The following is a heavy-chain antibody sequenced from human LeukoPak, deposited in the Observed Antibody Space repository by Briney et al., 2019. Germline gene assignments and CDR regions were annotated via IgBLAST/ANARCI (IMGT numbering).Heavy chain of an antibody. J-gene: IGHJ3*02. CDR3: ARRRGRIAARPGAFDI. CDR1: GGSISSGSYY. Sequence: KASETLSLTCTVSGGSISSGSYYWSWIRQPAGKGLEWIGRIYTSGSTNYNPSLKSRLTISVDTSKNQFSLKLSSVTAADTAVYYCARRRGRIAARPGAFDIWGQGTMVTVSS. V-gene: IGHV4-61*02. D-gene: IGHD6-6*01. CDR2: IYTSGST.